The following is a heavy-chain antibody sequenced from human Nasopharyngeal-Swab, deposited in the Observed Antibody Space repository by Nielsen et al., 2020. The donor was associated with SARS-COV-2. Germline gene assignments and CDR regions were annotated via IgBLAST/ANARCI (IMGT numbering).Heavy chain of an antibody. CDR2: TYYSGST. Sequence: SETLSLTCTVSGGSIRSYYWSWIRQPPGKGLQWIGYTYYSGSTYYNPSLKSRVTISVDTSKNQFSLKLSSVTAADTAVYYCARVTWVRYGMDVWGQGTTVTVSS. J-gene: IGHJ6*02. CDR3: ARVTWVRYGMDV. V-gene: IGHV4-59*12. CDR1: GGSIRSYY. D-gene: IGHD3-16*01.